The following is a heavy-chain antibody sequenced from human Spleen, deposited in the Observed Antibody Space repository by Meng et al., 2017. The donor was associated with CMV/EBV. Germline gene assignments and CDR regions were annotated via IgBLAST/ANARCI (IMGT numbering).Heavy chain of an antibody. CDR2: ISSSGSTI. D-gene: IGHD2-2*01. Sequence: GESLKISCAASGFTFSDYYMSWIRQAPGKGLEWVSYISSSGSTIYYADSVKGRFTISRDNAKNSLYLQMNSLRAEDTAVYYGARVLAAYRVPGINYGMDVWGQGTTVTVSS. V-gene: IGHV3-11*01. J-gene: IGHJ6*02. CDR3: ARVLAAYRVPGINYGMDV. CDR1: GFTFSDYY.